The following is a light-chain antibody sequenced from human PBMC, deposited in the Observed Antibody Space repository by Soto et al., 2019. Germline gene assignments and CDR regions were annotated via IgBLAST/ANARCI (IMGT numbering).Light chain of an antibody. CDR3: MQALQSPPS. CDR2: LGS. J-gene: IGKJ1*01. Sequence: EIVMTQSPLSLPVTPGEPASISCRSSQSLLHSNGYDSLDWYLQKPGQSPQLLIYLGSNRASGVTARFSGIGSGTDFTLKISRVEADDVGVYYCMQALQSPPSFGQGTKVEIK. CDR1: QSLLHSNGYDS. V-gene: IGKV2-28*01.